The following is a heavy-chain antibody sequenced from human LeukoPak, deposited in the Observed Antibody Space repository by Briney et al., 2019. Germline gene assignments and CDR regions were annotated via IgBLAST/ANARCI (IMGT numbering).Heavy chain of an antibody. D-gene: IGHD1-1*01. CDR1: GGSITSYY. Sequence: SETLSLTCIVSGGSITSYYWSWIRQPPGKALEWIAYIYYSGSTNYNPSLKSRVTISVHTSKNQFSLKLSSVTAADTAVYYCARRTTGTGPFDYWGQGTLVTVSS. J-gene: IGHJ4*02. CDR2: IYYSGST. V-gene: IGHV4-59*08. CDR3: ARRTTGTGPFDY.